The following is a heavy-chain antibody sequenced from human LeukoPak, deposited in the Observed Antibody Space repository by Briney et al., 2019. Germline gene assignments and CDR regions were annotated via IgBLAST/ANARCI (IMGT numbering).Heavy chain of an antibody. J-gene: IGHJ3*02. Sequence: GGSLRLSCAASGFSFGSYALSWVRQAPGKGLEWVSVIYSGGSTYYADSVKGRFTISRDNSKNTLYLQMNSLRAEDTAVYYCAREWELGGKAFDIWGQGTTVTVSS. V-gene: IGHV3-53*01. CDR2: IYSGGST. CDR1: GFSFGSYA. D-gene: IGHD1-26*01. CDR3: AREWELGGKAFDI.